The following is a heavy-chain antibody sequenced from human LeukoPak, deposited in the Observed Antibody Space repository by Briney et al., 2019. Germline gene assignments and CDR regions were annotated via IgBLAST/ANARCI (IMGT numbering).Heavy chain of an antibody. J-gene: IGHJ5*01. Sequence: SETLCLTCTVSGDSITNSYWNWIRQPPGRGLEWIGRISYGGSTNYNPSLKSRVIISRDTSKNQFSLELTSVTAADTAIYYCAKRIIEARENGDSNWLDPWGQGTLVTVSS. CDR3: AKRIIEARENGDSNWLDP. D-gene: IGHD4-17*01. CDR1: GDSITNSY. V-gene: IGHV4-59*08. CDR2: ISYGGST.